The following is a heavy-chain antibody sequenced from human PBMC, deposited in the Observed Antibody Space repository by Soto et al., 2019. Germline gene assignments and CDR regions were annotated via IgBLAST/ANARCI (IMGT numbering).Heavy chain of an antibody. V-gene: IGHV2-70*11. CDR2: IDWDDDK. D-gene: IGHD3-22*01. J-gene: IGHJ4*02. CDR3: ARTRGSGYYYVDY. CDR1: GFSLSTSGMC. Sequence: FGLTLVNPTQTLALTCTFSGFSLSTSGMCVSWIRQPPGKALEWLARIDWDDDKYYSTSLKTRLTISKDTSKNQVVLTMTNMDPVDTATYYCARTRGSGYYYVDYWGQGTLVTVSS.